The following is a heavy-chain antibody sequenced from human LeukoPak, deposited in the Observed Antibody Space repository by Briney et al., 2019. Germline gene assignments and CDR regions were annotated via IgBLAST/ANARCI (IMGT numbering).Heavy chain of an antibody. CDR3: AAFAAGVTPHNWFDP. D-gene: IGHD3-10*01. Sequence: ASVKVSCKGSGYTFIDYYMHWVRQAPGQGLEWMGWINPNNGGTNYARKFQGRVTMTRDTSISTAYMELSSLTSDDTAIYYCAAFAAGVTPHNWFDPRGQGTLVNGSS. J-gene: IGHJ5*02. V-gene: IGHV1-2*02. CDR2: INPNNGGT. CDR1: GYTFIDYY.